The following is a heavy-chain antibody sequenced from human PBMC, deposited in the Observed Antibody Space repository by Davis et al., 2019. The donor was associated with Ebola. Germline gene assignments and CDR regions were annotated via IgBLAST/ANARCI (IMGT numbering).Heavy chain of an antibody. D-gene: IGHD1-26*01. CDR2: IYSGGST. V-gene: IGHV3-53*04. J-gene: IGHJ4*02. Sequence: GESLKISCTTSGFTFKTYGLNWVRQSPGKGLEWVSVIYSGGSTYYADSVKGRFTISRHNSKNTLYLQMNSLRAEDTAVYYCAADGGATQGFDYWGQGTLVTVSS. CDR1: GFTFKTYG. CDR3: AADGGATQGFDY.